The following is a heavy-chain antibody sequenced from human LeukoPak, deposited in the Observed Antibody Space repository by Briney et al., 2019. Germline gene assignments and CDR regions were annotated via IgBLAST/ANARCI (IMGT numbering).Heavy chain of an antibody. V-gene: IGHV4-34*01. CDR1: GGSFSGYY. J-gene: IGHJ4*02. CDR2: INHSGST. Sequence: SETLSLTCAVYGGSFSGYYWSWIRQPPGKGLEWIGEINHSGSTNYNPSLKSRVTISVDTSKNQFSLKLSSVTAADTAVYYCAGVRGVIIDYWGQGTLVTVSS. CDR3: AGVRGVIIDY. D-gene: IGHD3-10*02.